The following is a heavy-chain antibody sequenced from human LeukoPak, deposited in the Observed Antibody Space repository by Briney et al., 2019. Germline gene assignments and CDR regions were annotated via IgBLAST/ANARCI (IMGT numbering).Heavy chain of an antibody. V-gene: IGHV4-59*12. J-gene: IGHJ4*02. CDR1: GGSISGYY. CDR2: IYHSGST. Sequence: SETLSLTCTVSGGSISGYYWGWIRQPPGKGLEWIGYIYHSGSTYYNPSLKSRVTISVDTSKNQFSLKLSSVTAADTAVYYCAREGGWFGDHTFDYWGQGTLVTVSS. CDR3: AREGGWFGDHTFDY. D-gene: IGHD3-10*01.